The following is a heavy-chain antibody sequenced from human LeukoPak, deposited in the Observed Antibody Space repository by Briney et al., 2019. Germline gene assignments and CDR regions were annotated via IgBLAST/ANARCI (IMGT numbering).Heavy chain of an antibody. J-gene: IGHJ6*02. V-gene: IGHV3-30-3*01. D-gene: IGHD2-2*01. Sequence: PGGSLRLSCAASGFTFSSYAMHWVRQAPGKGLEWEAVISYDGSNKYYADSVKGRFTISRDNSKNTLYLQMNSLRAEDTAVYYCARDQDCSSTSCFPYYYYYGMDVWGQGTTVTVSS. CDR1: GFTFSSYA. CDR2: ISYDGSNK. CDR3: ARDQDCSSTSCFPYYYYYGMDV.